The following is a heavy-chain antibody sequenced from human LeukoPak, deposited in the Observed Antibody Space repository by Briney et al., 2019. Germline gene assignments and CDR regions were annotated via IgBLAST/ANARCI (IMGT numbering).Heavy chain of an antibody. CDR3: ARVGRSRGSLPNSYYYMDV. V-gene: IGHV1-69*05. D-gene: IGHD1-26*01. J-gene: IGHJ6*03. CDR1: GDIFNSYS. CDR2: IIPIFGSA. Sequence: SVKVSCKASGDIFNSYSISWVRQAPGQGLEWMGGIIPIFGSANYAQTFQGRVTITTDQSTSTAYMELSSLSSEDTAVYYCARVGRSRGSLPNSYYYMDVWGKGTTVTVSS.